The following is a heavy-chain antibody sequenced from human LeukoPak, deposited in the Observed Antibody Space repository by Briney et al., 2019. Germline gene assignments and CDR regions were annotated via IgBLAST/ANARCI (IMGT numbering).Heavy chain of an antibody. J-gene: IGHJ4*02. CDR2: IYPGDSDT. CDR1: GYSLTSYW. CDR3: ARLTFCGGDCYQYFDH. D-gene: IGHD2-21*02. V-gene: IGHV5-51*01. Sequence: GESLKISCKGSGYSLTSYWIGWVRQMPGKGLEWMGIIYPGDSDTRYSPSFQGQVTISADKSISTAYLQWSSLKASDTAMYYCARLTFCGGDCYQYFDHWGQGTLVTVSS.